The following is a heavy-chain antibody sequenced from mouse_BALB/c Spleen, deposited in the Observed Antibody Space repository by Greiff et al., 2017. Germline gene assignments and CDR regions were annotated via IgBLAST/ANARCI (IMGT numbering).Heavy chain of an antibody. D-gene: IGHD2-4*01. CDR2: INPGSGGT. CDR1: GYAFTNYL. Sequence: VQLQQSGAELVRPGTSVKVSCKASGYAFTNYLIEWVKQRPGQGLEWIGVINPGSGGTNYNEKFKGKATLTADKSSSTAYMQLSSLTSEDSAVYYGARSTMITTWFAYWGQGTLVTVSA. V-gene: IGHV1-54*01. J-gene: IGHJ3*01. CDR3: ARSTMITTWFAY.